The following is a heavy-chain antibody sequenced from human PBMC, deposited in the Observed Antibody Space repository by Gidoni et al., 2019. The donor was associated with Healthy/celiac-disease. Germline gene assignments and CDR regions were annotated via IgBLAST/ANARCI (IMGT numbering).Heavy chain of an antibody. V-gene: IGHV4-39*01. J-gene: IGHJ4*02. Sequence: QLQLQESGPGLVKPSETLSLTCTVSGGSISSSSYYWGWIRQPPGKGLEWIGSIYYSGSTYSNPSLKSRVTISVDTSKNQFSLKLSSVTAADTAVYYCASERRAIRGHPAAPNDYWGQGTLVTVSS. D-gene: IGHD2-2*02. CDR3: ASERRAIRGHPAAPNDY. CDR2: IYYSGST. CDR1: GGSISSSSYY.